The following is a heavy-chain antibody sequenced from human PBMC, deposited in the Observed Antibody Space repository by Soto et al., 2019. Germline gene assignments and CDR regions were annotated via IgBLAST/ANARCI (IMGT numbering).Heavy chain of an antibody. J-gene: IGHJ3*02. CDR1: GYTFTSHW. CDR2: IYPGDSET. V-gene: IGHV5-51*01. Sequence: GESLKICCKASGYTFTSHWIGWVRQMPGKGLEWMGIIYPGDSETRYSPSFEGQVTISADKSITTAYLHWSSLRASDTAMYYCARQYYESSGRSDAFDIWGRGTLVTVSS. D-gene: IGHD3-22*01. CDR3: ARQYYESSGRSDAFDI.